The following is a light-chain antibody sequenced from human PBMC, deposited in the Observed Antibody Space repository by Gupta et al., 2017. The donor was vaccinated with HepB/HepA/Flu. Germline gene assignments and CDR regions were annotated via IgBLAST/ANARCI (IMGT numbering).Light chain of an antibody. Sequence: QLALTHSPSASASLGASVQLTCTLSNAHSPFDIAWHQQHPEKGPRDLMWVFSDGRYNRGDGIPDRFSGSGSVREGYLVIPTLQAEDEADYYCQTWGSTGIDVVFGGGTKLTVL. V-gene: IGLV4-69*01. CDR2: VFSDGRY. CDR1: NAHSPFD. J-gene: IGLJ2*01. CDR3: QTWGSTGIDVV.